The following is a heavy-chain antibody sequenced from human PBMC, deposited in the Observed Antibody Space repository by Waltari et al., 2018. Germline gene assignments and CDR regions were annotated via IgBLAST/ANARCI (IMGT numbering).Heavy chain of an antibody. D-gene: IGHD2-2*01. CDR3: ARVYCSSTSCHTGRFDP. CDR2: IIPIFGTA. J-gene: IGHJ5*02. CDR1: GGTFSSYA. Sequence: QVQLVQSGAEVKKPGSSVKVSCKASGGTFSSYAISWVRQAPGQGLEWMGGIIPIFGTANDAQKFQGRVTITADESTSTAYMELSSLRSEDTAVYYCARVYCSSTSCHTGRFDPWGQGTLVTVSS. V-gene: IGHV1-69*01.